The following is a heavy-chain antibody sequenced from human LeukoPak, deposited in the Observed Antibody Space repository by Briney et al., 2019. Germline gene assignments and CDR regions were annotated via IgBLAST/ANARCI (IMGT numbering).Heavy chain of an antibody. V-gene: IGHV3-11*01. Sequence: GGSLRLSCAASGFTFSDYYMSWIRQAPGKGLEWVSYISSSVSTIYYADSVKGRFTISRDNAKNSLYLQMNSLRAEDTAVYYCARTVDYYDSSGYYLGWFDPWGQGTLVTVSS. CDR3: ARTVDYYDSSGYYLGWFDP. CDR1: GFTFSDYY. J-gene: IGHJ5*02. CDR2: ISSSVSTI. D-gene: IGHD3-22*01.